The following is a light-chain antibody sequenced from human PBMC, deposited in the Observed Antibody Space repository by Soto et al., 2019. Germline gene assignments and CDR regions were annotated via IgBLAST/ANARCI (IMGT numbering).Light chain of an antibody. V-gene: IGKV3-20*01. CDR3: QQYGSSPCT. CDR1: QSVSSSY. J-gene: IGKJ2*02. Sequence: EIVLTQSPGTLSLSPGGRATLSCRASQSVSSSYLAWYRQKPGQAPRLLIYGASSRATGIPDRVSGSGSGTDFTLTISRLEPEDFAAYYCQQYGSSPCTFGQGTKLQIK. CDR2: GAS.